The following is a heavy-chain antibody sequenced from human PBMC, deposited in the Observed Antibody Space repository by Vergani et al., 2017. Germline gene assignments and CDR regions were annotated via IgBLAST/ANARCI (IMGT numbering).Heavy chain of an antibody. J-gene: IGHJ5*02. D-gene: IGHD3-3*01. CDR1: GYTFTSYY. CDR2: INPSGCST. V-gene: IGHV1-46*01. CDR3: ARDRGAAALFFWFDP. Sequence: QVQLVQSGAEVKKPGASVKVSCKASGYTFTSYYMHWVRQAPGQGLEWMGIINPSGCSTSYAQKFQGRVTMTRDTSTSTVYMELSSLRAEDTAVYYCARDRGAAALFFWFDPWGQGTLVTVSS.